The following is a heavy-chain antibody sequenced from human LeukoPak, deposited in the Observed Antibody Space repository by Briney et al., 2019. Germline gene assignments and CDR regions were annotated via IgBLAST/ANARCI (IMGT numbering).Heavy chain of an antibody. V-gene: IGHV1-2*02. CDR3: AREMTYYDILTCGGWFDP. D-gene: IGHD3-9*01. J-gene: IGHJ5*02. CDR2: INPNSGGT. Sequence: ASVKVSCKASGYTFTGYYMHWVRQAPGQGLEWMGWINPNSGGTNYAQKFQGRVTMTRDTSISTAYVELSRLRSDDTAVYYCAREMTYYDILTCGGWFDPWGQGTLVVVSS. CDR1: GYTFTGYY.